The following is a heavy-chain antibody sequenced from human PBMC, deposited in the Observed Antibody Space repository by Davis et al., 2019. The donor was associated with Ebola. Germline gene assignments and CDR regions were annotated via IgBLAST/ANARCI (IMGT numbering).Heavy chain of an antibody. Sequence: MPGGSLRLSCAVYGGSFSGYYLRWIRQPPGKGLEWIGVINHSGSTNYNQSLKSRVTISVDTSKNQFSLKLSSVTAADTAVYYCARAVGAITSWFDPWGQGTLVTVSS. CDR3: ARAVGAITSWFDP. V-gene: IGHV4-34*01. D-gene: IGHD1-26*01. J-gene: IGHJ5*02. CDR1: GGSFSGYY. CDR2: INHSGST.